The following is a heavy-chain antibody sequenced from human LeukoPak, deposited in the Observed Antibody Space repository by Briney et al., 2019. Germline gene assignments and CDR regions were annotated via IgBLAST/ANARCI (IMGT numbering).Heavy chain of an antibody. CDR1: GFTFSSYA. J-gene: IGHJ4*02. CDR2: ISGSGGST. D-gene: IGHD6-13*01. Sequence: PGGSLRLSCAASGFTFSSYAMSWVRQAPGKGLEWVSAISGSGGSTYYADSVKGRFTISRDNSKNTLYLQMNSLRAEDTAVYYCAKDSAEYSSSWSYFDYWGQGTLVTVFS. V-gene: IGHV3-23*01. CDR3: AKDSAEYSSSWSYFDY.